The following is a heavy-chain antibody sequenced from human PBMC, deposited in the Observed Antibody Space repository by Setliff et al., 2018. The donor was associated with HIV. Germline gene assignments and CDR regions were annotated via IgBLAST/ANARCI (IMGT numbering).Heavy chain of an antibody. D-gene: IGHD3-10*01. CDR1: GYTFTSYY. CDR3: ARVRGVADAFDI. Sequence: ASVKVSCKASGYTFTSYYMHWVRQAPGQGVEWTGIINPSGGSTSYAQKFQGRVTMTRDTSTSTVYMELSSLRSEDTAVYYCARVRGVADAFDIWGQGTMVTVSS. V-gene: IGHV1-46*03. CDR2: INPSGGST. J-gene: IGHJ3*02.